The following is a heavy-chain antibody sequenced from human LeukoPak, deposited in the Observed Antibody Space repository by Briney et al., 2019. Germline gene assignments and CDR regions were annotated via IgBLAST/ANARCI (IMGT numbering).Heavy chain of an antibody. CDR2: IHTSGST. J-gene: IGHJ4*02. CDR1: VGSITPYH. D-gene: IGHD3-22*01. V-gene: IGHV4-4*07. CDR3: ARKFYVTSGYFS. Sequence: PSETLSLTCFVSVGSITPYHWSWLRQPAGKGREWIGQIHTSGSTNYNPSLKSRVTMSADTSKNQLSLKLSSVTAADTAVYYCARKFYVTSGYFSWGQGTLVTVSS.